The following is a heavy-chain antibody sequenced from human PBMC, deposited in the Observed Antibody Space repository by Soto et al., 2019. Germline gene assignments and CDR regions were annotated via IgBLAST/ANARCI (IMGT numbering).Heavy chain of an antibody. J-gene: IGHJ6*02. CDR3: AKDPSRRCMLYGQQWLDRTCYYYGMDV. CDR2: ISYDGSNK. CDR1: GFTFSSYG. D-gene: IGHD2-8*01. Sequence: GGSLRLSCAASGFTFSSYGMHWVRQAPGKGLEWVAVISYDGSNKYYADSVKGRFTISRDNSKNTLYLQMNSLRAEDTAGYYCAKDPSRRCMLYGQQWLDRTCYYYGMDVWGQGTTVTVSS. V-gene: IGHV3-30*18.